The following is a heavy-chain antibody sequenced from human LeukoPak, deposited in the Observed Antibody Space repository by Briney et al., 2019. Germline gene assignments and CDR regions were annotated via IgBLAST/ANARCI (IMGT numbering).Heavy chain of an antibody. CDR2: ISSSSGYI. D-gene: IGHD3-10*01. CDR1: GFTFSSYW. Sequence: GGSLRLSCAASGFTFSSYWMNWVRQTPGKGLEWVSSISSSSGYINYADSVKGRFTASRDNAKNSLYLQMNSLRAEDTAVYYCARDGSYGSGSFDYWGQGTLVTVSS. CDR3: ARDGSYGSGSFDY. V-gene: IGHV3-21*01. J-gene: IGHJ4*02.